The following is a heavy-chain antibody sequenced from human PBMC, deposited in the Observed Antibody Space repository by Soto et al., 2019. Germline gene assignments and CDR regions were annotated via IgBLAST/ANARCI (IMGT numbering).Heavy chain of an antibody. CDR3: ARDLVAADLPGYLDP. V-gene: IGHV4-31*03. D-gene: IGHD6-25*01. J-gene: IGHJ5*02. CDR1: GGSISSGGYY. Sequence: QVQLQESGPGLVKPSQTLSLTCTVSGGSISSGGYYWNWIRQHPGKGLEWIGYIYYTGSTFYNPTLKVRVTMSVDTSNNQFSLKPSSVTAADTAVYSCARDLVAADLPGYLDPWGQGILVTVSS. CDR2: IYYTGST.